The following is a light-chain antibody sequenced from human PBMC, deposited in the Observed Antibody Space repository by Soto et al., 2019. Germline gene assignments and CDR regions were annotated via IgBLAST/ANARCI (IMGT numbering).Light chain of an antibody. CDR1: SSNIGSNS. J-gene: IGLJ1*01. V-gene: IGLV1-47*01. CDR2: RNN. Sequence: QSVLTRPPSAPGTPGQRVTISCSGSSSNIGSNSVYWYQQLPGTAPKLLIYRNNQRPSGVPDRFSGSKSGTSASLAITGLRSEDEADYYCAAWDGSLSGFVFGTGTKLTVL. CDR3: AAWDGSLSGFV.